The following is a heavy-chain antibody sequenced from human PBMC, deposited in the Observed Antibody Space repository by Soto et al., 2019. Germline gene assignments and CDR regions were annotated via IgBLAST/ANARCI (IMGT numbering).Heavy chain of an antibody. D-gene: IGHD2-2*01. CDR2: IDPSDSYT. V-gene: IGHV5-10-1*01. Sequence: PGESLKISSKGSGYNFTSYWISWVRQMPGKGLEWMGRIDPSDSYTNYSPSFQGHVTISADKSISTAYLQWSSLKASDTAMYYCARARVSVVPAATDYYGMDVWGQGTTVTVSS. CDR1: GYNFTSYW. CDR3: ARARVSVVPAATDYYGMDV. J-gene: IGHJ6*02.